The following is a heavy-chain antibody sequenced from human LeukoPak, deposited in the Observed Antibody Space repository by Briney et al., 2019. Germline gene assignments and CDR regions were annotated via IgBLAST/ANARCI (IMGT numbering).Heavy chain of an antibody. J-gene: IGHJ3*02. D-gene: IGHD1-1*01. CDR3: ARDFQGYWNQDAFDM. CDR2: ICSSGRTI. Sequence: GGSVRLSCAASGFTFSDHYMSWMRQATGKGREWVSYICSSGRTIYYADSVKGRFTISRDNAKNSLYLQMNSLRPPYTAVYYPARDFQGYWNQDAFDMFGAGRMVTVFS. CDR1: GFTFSDHY. V-gene: IGHV3-11*04.